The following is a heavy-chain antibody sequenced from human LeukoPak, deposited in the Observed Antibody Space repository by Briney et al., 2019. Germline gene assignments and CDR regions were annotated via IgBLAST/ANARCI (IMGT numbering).Heavy chain of an antibody. CDR3: ARDRAYDILTGYYGTQSEMYYFDY. CDR2: FDPEDGET. Sequence: ASVKVSCKVSGYTLTELSMHWVRQAPGKGLEWMGGFDPEDGETIYAQKFQGRVTMTEDTSTDTAYMELRSLRSDDTAVFYCARDRAYDILTGYYGTQSEMYYFDYWGQGTLVTVSS. J-gene: IGHJ4*02. V-gene: IGHV1-24*01. D-gene: IGHD3-9*01. CDR1: GYTLTELS.